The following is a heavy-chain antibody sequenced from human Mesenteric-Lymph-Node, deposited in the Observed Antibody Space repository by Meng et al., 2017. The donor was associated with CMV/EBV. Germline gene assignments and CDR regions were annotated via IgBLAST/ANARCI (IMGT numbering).Heavy chain of an antibody. CDR1: GFTFGDYA. Sequence: GESLKISCTASGFTFGDYAMSWVRQAPGKGLEWVGFIRSKAYGGTTEYAASVKGRFTISRDDSKSIAYLQMNSLKTEDTAVYYCTRAVYSSSWYSYYYYYGMDVWGQGTTVTVSS. CDR3: TRAVYSSSWYSYYYYYGMDV. CDR2: IRSKAYGGTT. V-gene: IGHV3-49*04. J-gene: IGHJ6*02. D-gene: IGHD6-13*01.